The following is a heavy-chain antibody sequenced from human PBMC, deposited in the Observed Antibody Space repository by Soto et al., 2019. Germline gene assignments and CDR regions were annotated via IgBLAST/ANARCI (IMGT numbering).Heavy chain of an antibody. J-gene: IGHJ6*02. V-gene: IGHV1-3*01. Sequence: GASVKVSCKASGYTFTSYAMHWVRQAPGQRLEWMGWINAGNGNTKYSQKFQGRVTITRDTSASTAYMELSSLRSEDTAVYYCARDYDILTGSDYYYYYGMDVWGQGTTVTVSS. D-gene: IGHD3-9*01. CDR2: INAGNGNT. CDR3: ARDYDILTGSDYYYYYGMDV. CDR1: GYTFTSYA.